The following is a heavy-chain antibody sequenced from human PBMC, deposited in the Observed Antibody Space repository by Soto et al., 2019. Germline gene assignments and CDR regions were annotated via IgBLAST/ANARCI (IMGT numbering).Heavy chain of an antibody. D-gene: IGHD3-10*01. CDR2: INHSGST. V-gene: IGHV4-34*01. Sequence: ETLSLTCAVYGGSFSGYYWSWIRQPPGKGLEWIGEINHSGSTNYNPSLKSRVTISVDTSKNQFSLKLSSVTAADTAVYYCARFRFMVRGVIVRDHWGQGTLVTVSS. J-gene: IGHJ4*02. CDR1: GGSFSGYY. CDR3: ARFRFMVRGVIVRDH.